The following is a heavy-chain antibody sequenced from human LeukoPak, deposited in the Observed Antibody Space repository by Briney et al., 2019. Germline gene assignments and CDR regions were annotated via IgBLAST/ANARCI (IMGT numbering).Heavy chain of an antibody. CDR3: ARDGFTGYSSIHAFDI. V-gene: IGHV1-69*05. CDR1: GGTFSSCA. CDR2: IIPIFGTA. J-gene: IGHJ3*02. D-gene: IGHD6-13*01. Sequence: GASVKVSCKGSGGTFSSCAISWVRQAPGQGLEWMGGIIPIFGTANYAQKFQGRVTITTDESTSTAYMELSSLRSEDTAVYYCARDGFTGYSSIHAFDIWGQGTMVTVSS.